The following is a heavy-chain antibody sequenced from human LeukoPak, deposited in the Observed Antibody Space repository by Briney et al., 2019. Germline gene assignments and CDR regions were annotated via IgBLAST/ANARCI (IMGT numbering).Heavy chain of an antibody. J-gene: IGHJ2*01. D-gene: IGHD3-3*02. V-gene: IGHV3-53*01. CDR2: IYSGATT. CDR3: ARVGDHFHWNLDL. CDR1: GFTVSTYY. Sequence: GGSLRLSCAASGFTVSTYYMNWVRQAPGKGLEWGSIIYSGATTYYADSVKGRFTISRDTSKNTVSLQMNSLRAEDTAVYFCARVGDHFHWNLDLWGRGTLVTV.